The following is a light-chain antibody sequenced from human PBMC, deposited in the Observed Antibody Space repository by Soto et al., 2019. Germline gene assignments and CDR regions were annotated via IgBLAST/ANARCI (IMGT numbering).Light chain of an antibody. V-gene: IGKV1-5*01. CDR2: DAS. J-gene: IGKJ5*01. CDR1: QSISSW. CDR3: QQYDNLPGYT. Sequence: DIQMTQSPSTLSASVGDRVTITCRASQSISSWLAWYQQKPGKAPKLLIYDASSLERGVPSRFSGSGSGTDFTFTISSLQPEDIATYYCQQYDNLPGYTFGQGTRLEIK.